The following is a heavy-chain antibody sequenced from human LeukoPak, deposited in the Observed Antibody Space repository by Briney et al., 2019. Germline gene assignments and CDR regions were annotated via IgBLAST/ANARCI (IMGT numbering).Heavy chain of an antibody. CDR2: ISGSGSST. V-gene: IGHV3-23*01. CDR3: AKGSAVADINFDY. D-gene: IGHD6-19*01. CDR1: GFTFSSYV. J-gene: IGHJ4*02. Sequence: QSGGSLRLSCAASGFTFSSYVMSWVRQAPGKGLEWVSAISGSGSSTYYADSVQGRFTISRDNSKNTLYLQMNSLRAEDTAVYYCAKGSAVADINFDYWGQGTLVTVSS.